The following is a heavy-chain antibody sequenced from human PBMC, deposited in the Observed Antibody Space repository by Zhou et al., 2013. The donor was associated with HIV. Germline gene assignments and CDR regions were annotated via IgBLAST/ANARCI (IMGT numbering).Heavy chain of an antibody. CDR3: ARDSDYGGNLRGYYFDY. CDR1: GGSISNYY. J-gene: IGHJ4*02. CDR2: IYTSGST. V-gene: IGHV4-59*01. Sequence: QVQLQESGPGLVKPSETLSLTCTVSGGSISNYYWSWIRQPPGKGLEWIGYIYTSGSTNYNPSLKSRVTISVDTSKNQFSLKLSSVTAADTAVYYCARDSDYGGNLRGYYFDYWGQETLVTVSS. D-gene: IGHD4-17*01.